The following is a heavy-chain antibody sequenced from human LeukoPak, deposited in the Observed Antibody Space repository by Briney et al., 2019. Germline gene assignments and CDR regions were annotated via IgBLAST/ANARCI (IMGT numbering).Heavy chain of an antibody. Sequence: GGSLRLSCAASGFTVSSNYMSWVRQAPGKGLEWVSVIYSGGSTYYADSVKGRFTISRDNSKNTLYLQMNSLRTEDTAVYYCAKSPPVSITLSTTDYWGQGTLVTVSS. J-gene: IGHJ4*02. D-gene: IGHD5/OR15-5a*01. CDR3: AKSPPVSITLSTTDY. V-gene: IGHV3-53*05. CDR2: IYSGGST. CDR1: GFTVSSNY.